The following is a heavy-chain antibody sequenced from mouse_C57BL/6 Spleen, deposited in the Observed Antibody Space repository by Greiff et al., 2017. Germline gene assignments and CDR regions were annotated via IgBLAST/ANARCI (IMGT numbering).Heavy chain of an antibody. J-gene: IGHJ4*01. CDR1: GFTFSDYG. V-gene: IGHV5-17*01. D-gene: IGHD1-1*01. Sequence: EVMLVESGGGLVKPGGSLKLSCAASGFTFSDYGMHWVRQAPEKGLEWVAYISSGSSTIYYADTVKGRFTISRDNAKNTLFLQMTSLRSEDTAMYYCARPVVATRYAMDYWCQGTSVTVSS. CDR2: ISSGSSTI. CDR3: ARPVVATRYAMDY.